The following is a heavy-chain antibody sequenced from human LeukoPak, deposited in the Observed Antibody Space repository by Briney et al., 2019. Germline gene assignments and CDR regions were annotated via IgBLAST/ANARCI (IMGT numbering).Heavy chain of an antibody. J-gene: IGHJ6*02. CDR1: GGSISSGGYY. D-gene: IGHD6-13*01. V-gene: IGHV4-31*03. CDR3: ARGSAAPSAYYYGMDV. CDR2: SYYSGST. Sequence: SETLSLTCTVSGGSISSGGYYWSWIRQHPGKGLEWIGYSYYSGSTYYNPSLKSRVTISVDTSKNQFSLKLSSVTAADTAVYYCARGSAAPSAYYYGMDVWGQGTTVTVSS.